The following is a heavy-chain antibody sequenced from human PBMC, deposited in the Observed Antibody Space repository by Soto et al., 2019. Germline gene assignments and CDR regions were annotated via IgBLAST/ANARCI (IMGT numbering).Heavy chain of an antibody. V-gene: IGHV3-21*01. CDR1: GFTFSIYS. Sequence: EVQLVASGGGLVKPGESLRLSCAPSGFTFSIYSMNWVRQAPGKGLEWVSSINTDSNYIYYADSVKGRFTISRDNAKYSLFLQMNSLRAEDTAVYYCARNVPRASSPFEYWGQGTLVTVSS. D-gene: IGHD3-10*01. J-gene: IGHJ4*02. CDR3: ARNVPRASSPFEY. CDR2: INTDSNYI.